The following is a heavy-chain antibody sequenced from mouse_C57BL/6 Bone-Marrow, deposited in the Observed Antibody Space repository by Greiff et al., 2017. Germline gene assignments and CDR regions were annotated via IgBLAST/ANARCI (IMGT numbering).Heavy chain of an antibody. J-gene: IGHJ4*01. V-gene: IGHV1-69*01. CDR2: IDPSDSYT. CDR3: ATLYYGSSYARDY. D-gene: IGHD1-1*01. Sequence: QVQLQQPGAELVMPGASVKLSCKASGYTFTSYWMHWVKQRPGQGLEWIGEIDPSDSYTNYNQKFKGKSTLTVDKSSSTAYMQLSSLTSEDSAVYYCATLYYGSSYARDYWGQGTSVTVSS. CDR1: GYTFTSYW.